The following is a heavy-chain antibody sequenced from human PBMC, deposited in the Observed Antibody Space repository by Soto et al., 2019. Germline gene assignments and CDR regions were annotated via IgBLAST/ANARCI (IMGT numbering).Heavy chain of an antibody. D-gene: IGHD5-18*01. J-gene: IGHJ4*02. Sequence: GGSLRLSCAASGFSFSTYGMHWVRQAPVKGLEWVAATSSDGGHKYYGDSVKGRFTISRDNSKNTLYLQMNSLRTEDTAVYYCAKGGYSYGTADYWGQGTLVTVS. CDR1: GFSFSTYG. CDR2: TSSDGGHK. CDR3: AKGGYSYGTADY. V-gene: IGHV3-30*18.